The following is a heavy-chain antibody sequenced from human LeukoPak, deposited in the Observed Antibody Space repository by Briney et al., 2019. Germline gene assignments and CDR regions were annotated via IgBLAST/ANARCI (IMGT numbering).Heavy chain of an antibody. V-gene: IGHV3-21*01. CDR3: AKRKYSDSDLRAFDI. CDR1: GFTFTNYH. D-gene: IGHD5-12*01. J-gene: IGHJ3*02. CDR2: LSSSSDYI. Sequence: PGGSLRLSCAASGFTFTNYHMDWVREAPGKGLEWVSFLSSSSDYISYADSVKGRFTISRDNAKNSLFLRMNSLRAEDTAIYYCAKRKYSDSDLRAFDIWGQGTMVTVSS.